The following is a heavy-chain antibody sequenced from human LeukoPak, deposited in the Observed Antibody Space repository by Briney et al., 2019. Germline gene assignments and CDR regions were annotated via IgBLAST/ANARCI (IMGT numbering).Heavy chain of an antibody. V-gene: IGHV3-30-3*01. CDR3: ARDEYLWVVIQLGLFDY. Sequence: GGSLRLSCAASGFTFSSYAMHWVRQAPGKGLVWWAVISSDGTNKYYADSVKGRFTSYRDNTKNTLSLQMNCLRAEYTAVYYCARDEYLWVVIQLGLFDYWGQGTLVTVSS. CDR2: ISSDGTNK. D-gene: IGHD2-2*01. J-gene: IGHJ4*02. CDR1: GFTFSSYA.